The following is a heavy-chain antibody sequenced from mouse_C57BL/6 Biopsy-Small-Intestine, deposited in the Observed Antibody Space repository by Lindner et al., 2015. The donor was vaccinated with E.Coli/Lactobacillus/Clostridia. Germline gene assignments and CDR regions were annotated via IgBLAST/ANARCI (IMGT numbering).Heavy chain of an antibody. Sequence: VQLQESGPGMVKPSQSLSLTCTVTGYSITSGYDWHWIRHFPGNKLEWMGYISYSGSTNYNPSLKSRISITHDTSKNHFFLKLNSVTTEDTATYYCARGGYYGSSFYYFDYWGQGTTLTVSS. V-gene: IGHV3-1*01. J-gene: IGHJ2*01. CDR3: ARGGYYGSSFYYFDY. D-gene: IGHD1-1*01. CDR2: ISYSGST. CDR1: GYSITSGYD.